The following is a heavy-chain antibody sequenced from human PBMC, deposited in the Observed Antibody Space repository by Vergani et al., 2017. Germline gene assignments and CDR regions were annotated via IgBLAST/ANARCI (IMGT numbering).Heavy chain of an antibody. CDR2: IIPIFGTA. D-gene: IGHD3-22*01. J-gene: IGHJ2*01. CDR3: ARSGDSSGYDYWYFDL. V-gene: IGHV1-69*13. CDR1: GGTFSSYA. Sequence: QVQLVQSGAEVKKPGSSVKVSCKASGGTFSSYAISWVRQAPGQGPEWMGRIIPIFGTANYAQKFQGRVTITADESTSTAYMELSSLRSEDTAVYYCARSGDSSGYDYWYFDLWGRGTLVTVSS.